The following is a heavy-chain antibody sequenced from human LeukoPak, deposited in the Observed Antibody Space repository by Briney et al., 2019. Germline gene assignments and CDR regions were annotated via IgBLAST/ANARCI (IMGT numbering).Heavy chain of an antibody. V-gene: IGHV4-34*01. CDR2: INHSGST. Sequence: PSETLSLTCAVHGGSFSGYYWSWIRQPPGKGLEWIGEINHSGSTNYNPSLKSRVTISVDTSKNQFSLKLSSVTAADTAVYYCASPDCSGGSCYPYYGMDVWGQGTTVTVSS. J-gene: IGHJ6*02. CDR3: ASPDCSGGSCYPYYGMDV. CDR1: GGSFSGYY. D-gene: IGHD2-15*01.